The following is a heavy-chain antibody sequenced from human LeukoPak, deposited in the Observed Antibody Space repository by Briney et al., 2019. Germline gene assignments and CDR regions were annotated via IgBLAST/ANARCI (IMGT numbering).Heavy chain of an antibody. J-gene: IGHJ5*02. CDR1: GGSFSGYY. D-gene: IGHD3-16*02. V-gene: IGHV4-34*01. CDR2: INHSGST. Sequence: SGTLSLTCAVYGGSFSGYYWSWIRQPPGKGLEWIGEINHSGSTNYNPSLKSRVTISVGTSKNQFSLKLSSVTAADTAVYYCASIEGYDYVWGSYRYHWFDPWGQGTLVTVSS. CDR3: ASIEGYDYVWGSYRYHWFDP.